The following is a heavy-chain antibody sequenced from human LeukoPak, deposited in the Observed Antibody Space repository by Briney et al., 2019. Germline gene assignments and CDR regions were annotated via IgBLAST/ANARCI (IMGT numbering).Heavy chain of an antibody. D-gene: IGHD6-6*01. Sequence: SETLSLTCTVSGGSINGQYWSWIRQPPGKGLEWIGYIYYSGSTNYNPSLKGRVTMSVDTSKNQFSLKLRSVTAAEQAVYFCVRWKYRSSPHWFDPWGQGTLVTVSS. CDR2: IYYSGST. V-gene: IGHV4-59*11. CDR3: VRWKYRSSPHWFDP. J-gene: IGHJ5*02. CDR1: GGSINGQY.